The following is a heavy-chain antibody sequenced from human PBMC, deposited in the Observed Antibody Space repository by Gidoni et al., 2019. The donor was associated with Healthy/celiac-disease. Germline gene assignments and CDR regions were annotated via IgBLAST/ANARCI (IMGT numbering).Heavy chain of an antibody. CDR3: ARDYQLLYLNGPSWLGMDV. V-gene: IGHV3-21*01. CDR1: GFTFSSYS. J-gene: IGHJ6*02. CDR2: ISSSSSYI. D-gene: IGHD2-2*02. Sequence: EVQLVESGGGLVKPGGSLRLSCAASGFTFSSYSMNWVRQAPGKGLEWVSSISSSSSYIYYADSVKGRFTISRDNAKNSLYLQMNSLRAEDTAVYYCARDYQLLYLNGPSWLGMDVWGQGTTVTVSS.